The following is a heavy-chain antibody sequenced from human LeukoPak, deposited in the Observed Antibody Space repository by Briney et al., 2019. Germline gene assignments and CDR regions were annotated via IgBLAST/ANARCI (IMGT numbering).Heavy chain of an antibody. CDR1: GGTFSSYA. J-gene: IGHJ6*03. CDR2: MIPIFGTA. Sequence: GASVKVSCKASGGTFSSYAISWVRQAPGQGLEWMGGMIPIFGTANYAQKFQGRVTITADESTSTAYMELSSLRSEDTAVYYCARDTCSSTSCYKPNYYYYYMDVWGKGTTVTVSS. CDR3: ARDTCSSTSCYKPNYYYYYMDV. D-gene: IGHD2-2*02. V-gene: IGHV1-69*13.